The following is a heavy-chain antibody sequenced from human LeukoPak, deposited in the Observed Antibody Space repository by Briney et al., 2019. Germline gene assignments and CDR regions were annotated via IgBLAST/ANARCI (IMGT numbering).Heavy chain of an antibody. J-gene: IGHJ4*02. CDR3: ARDQDYYGSGSYGPDH. CDR2: IYYSGST. Sequence: SETLSLTCTVSGGSISSSSYYWGWIRQPPGKGLEWIGSIYYSGSTYYNPSLKSRVTISVDTSENQFSLKLSSVTAADTAIYYCARDQDYYGSGSYGPDHWGQGTQVTVSS. D-gene: IGHD3-10*01. V-gene: IGHV4-39*07. CDR1: GGSISSSSYY.